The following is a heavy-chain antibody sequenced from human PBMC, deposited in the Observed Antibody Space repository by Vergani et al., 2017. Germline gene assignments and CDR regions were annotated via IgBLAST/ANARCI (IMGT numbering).Heavy chain of an antibody. V-gene: IGHV4-30-4*01. J-gene: IGHJ4*02. CDR3: ARAKDNWNDGGYFDY. D-gene: IGHD1-20*01. Sequence: QVQLQESGSGLVKPSQTLSLTCTVSGGSISSGDYYWSWIRQPPGKGLEWIGYIYYSGSTYYNPSLKSRVTISVDTSKNQFSLKLSSVTAADTAVYYCARAKDNWNDGGYFDYWGQGTLVTVSS. CDR1: GGSISSGDYY. CDR2: IYYSGST.